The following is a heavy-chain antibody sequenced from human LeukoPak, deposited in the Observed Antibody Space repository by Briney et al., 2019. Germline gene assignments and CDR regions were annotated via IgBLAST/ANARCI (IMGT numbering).Heavy chain of an antibody. V-gene: IGHV4-39*07. J-gene: IGHJ5*02. CDR1: GGSISSSSYY. CDR3: ARSIAARRLGNWFAP. Sequence: SETLSLTCTVSGGSISSSSYYWGWIRQPPGKGLEWIGSIYYSGSTYYNPSLKSRVTISVDTSKNQFSLKLSSVTAADTAVYYCARSIAARRLGNWFAPWGQGTLVTVSS. D-gene: IGHD6-6*01. CDR2: IYYSGST.